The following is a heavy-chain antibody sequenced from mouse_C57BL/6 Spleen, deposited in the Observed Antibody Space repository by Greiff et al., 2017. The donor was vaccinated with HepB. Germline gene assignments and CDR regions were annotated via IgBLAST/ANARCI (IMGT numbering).Heavy chain of an antibody. CDR1: GYTFTSYW. D-gene: IGHD1-1*01. V-gene: IGHV1-7*01. CDR3: ASGTTVVTPFDY. Sequence: VKLQESGAELAKPGASVKLSCKASGYTFTSYWMHWVKQRPGQGLEWIGYINPSSGYTKYNQKFKDKATLTAAKSSSTAYMQLSSLTYEDSAVYYCASGTTVVTPFDYWGQGTTLTVSS. CDR2: INPSSGYT. J-gene: IGHJ2*01.